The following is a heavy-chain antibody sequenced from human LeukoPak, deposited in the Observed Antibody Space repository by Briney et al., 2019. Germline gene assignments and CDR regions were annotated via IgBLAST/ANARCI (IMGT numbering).Heavy chain of an antibody. CDR3: ASNYYDSSGQGKIDAFDI. D-gene: IGHD3-22*01. V-gene: IGHV1-8*01. CDR1: GYTFTSYD. Sequence: VKVSCKASGYTFTSYDINWVRQATGQGLEWMGWMNPNSGNTGYAQKFQGRVTMTRDTSISTAYMELSSLRSEDPAVYYCASNYYDSSGQGKIDAFDIWGQGPMVTVSS. CDR2: MNPNSGNT. J-gene: IGHJ3*02.